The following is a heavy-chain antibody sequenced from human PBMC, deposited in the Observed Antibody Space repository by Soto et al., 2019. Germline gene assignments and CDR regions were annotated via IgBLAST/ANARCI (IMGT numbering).Heavy chain of an antibody. CDR1: GGSISSYY. CDR2: IYYSGST. D-gene: IGHD3-10*01. Sequence: PSETLSLTCTVSGGSISSYYWSWIRQPPGKGLEWIGNIYYSGSTNYNPSLKSRVTISIDTSKNQFSLKLSSVTAADTAVYYCARGPPYYYGSGSYIYWFGPWGQGTLVTVSS. J-gene: IGHJ5*02. V-gene: IGHV4-59*01. CDR3: ARGPPYYYGSGSYIYWFGP.